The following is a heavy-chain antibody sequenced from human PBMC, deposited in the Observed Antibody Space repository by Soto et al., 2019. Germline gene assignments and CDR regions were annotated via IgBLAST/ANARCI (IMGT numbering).Heavy chain of an antibody. CDR3: ARDPASSVWFDP. V-gene: IGHV1-3*01. D-gene: IGHD3-10*01. J-gene: IGHJ5*02. CDR1: GYTFTSYA. Sequence: ASVKVSCKASGYTFTSYAMHWVRQAPGQRLEWMGWINAGNGNTKYSQKFQGRVTITRDTSASTAYMELSSLRSEDTAVYYCARDPASSVWFDPWGQGTLVTVSS. CDR2: INAGNGNT.